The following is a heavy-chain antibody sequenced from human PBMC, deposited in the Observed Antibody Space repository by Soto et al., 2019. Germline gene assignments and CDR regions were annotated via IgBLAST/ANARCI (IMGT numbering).Heavy chain of an antibody. CDR3: AKFGASGSYFQFDY. Sequence: EVQLLDSGGGLVQPGGSLRLSCAASGFPFINFALSWVRQSPGKGLEWVSAISGGGGTTWYADSVRGRFTISRDNSKNTLYLQMNSLRAEDTAVYYCAKFGASGSYFQFDYWGQGTLVTVSS. D-gene: IGHD3-10*01. V-gene: IGHV3-23*01. J-gene: IGHJ4*02. CDR2: ISGGGGTT. CDR1: GFPFINFA.